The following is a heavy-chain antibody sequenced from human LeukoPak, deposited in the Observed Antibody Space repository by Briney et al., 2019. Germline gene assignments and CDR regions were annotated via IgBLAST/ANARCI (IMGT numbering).Heavy chain of an antibody. Sequence: GGSLRLSCAASGFTFSAYWMSWVRQAPGKGLEWVAHIKQDGSDKYYADSVKGRFTISRDNAKNSLYLQMNSLRAEDTALYYCAQMGGDSSSSLCYWGQGTLVTVSS. CDR1: GFTFSAYW. V-gene: IGHV3-7*03. J-gene: IGHJ4*02. CDR3: AQMGGDSSSSLCY. CDR2: IKQDGSDK. D-gene: IGHD6-6*01.